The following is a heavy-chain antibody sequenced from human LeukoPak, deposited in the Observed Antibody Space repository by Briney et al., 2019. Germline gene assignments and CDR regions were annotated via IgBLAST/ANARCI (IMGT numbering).Heavy chain of an antibody. J-gene: IGHJ4*02. CDR3: AKVYGSGSYNSFDY. Sequence: GGSLRLSCAASGFTFSDYYMSWIRQAPGKGLEWVSYISSSGSTIYYADSVKGRFTISRDNAKNSLYLQMNSLRAEDTAVYYCAKVYGSGSYNSFDYWGQGTLVTVSS. D-gene: IGHD3-10*01. CDR2: ISSSGSTI. CDR1: GFTFSDYY. V-gene: IGHV3-11*01.